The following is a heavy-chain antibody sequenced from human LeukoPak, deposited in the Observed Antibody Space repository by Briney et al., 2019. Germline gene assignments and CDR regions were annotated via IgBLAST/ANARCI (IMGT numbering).Heavy chain of an antibody. Sequence: KPGGSLRLSCAVSGLTLSTVWMNWVRQAPGKGLEWVGLIKSKIVGGTTDFAAPVKGRFTMSRDDSKNTLYLQMNSLTSEDTAVYYCTQGGGQYFDYWGQGTLVTVSS. CDR3: TQGGGQYFDY. J-gene: IGHJ4*02. V-gene: IGHV3-15*07. D-gene: IGHD2-15*01. CDR2: IKSKIVGGTT. CDR1: GLTLSTVW.